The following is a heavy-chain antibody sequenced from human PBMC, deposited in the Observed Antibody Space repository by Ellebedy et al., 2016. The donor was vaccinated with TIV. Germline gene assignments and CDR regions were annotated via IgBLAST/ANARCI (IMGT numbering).Heavy chain of an antibody. CDR2: IIPIFGTA. V-gene: IGHV1-69*13. CDR1: GGTFSSYA. CDR3: ARQSIRYFDWLYHV. D-gene: IGHD3-9*01. J-gene: IGHJ6*02. Sequence: AASVKVSCKASGGTFSSYAISWVRQAPGQGLEWMGGIIPIFGTANYAQKFQGRVTITADESTSTAYMELSSLRSEDTAVYYCARQSIRYFDWLYHVWGQGTTVTVSS.